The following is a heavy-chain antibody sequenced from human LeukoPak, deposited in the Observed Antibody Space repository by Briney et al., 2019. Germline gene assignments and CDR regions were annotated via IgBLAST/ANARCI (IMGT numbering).Heavy chain of an antibody. CDR3: ARFYYGSGSYYSNFDY. Sequence: ASVKVSCKASGYTFTSYDINWVRQATGQGLEWMGWMNPNSGNTGYAQKFQGRVTMTRNTSISTAYMELSSLRSEDTAVYYCARFYYGSGSYYSNFDYWGRGTLVTVSS. CDR2: MNPNSGNT. J-gene: IGHJ4*02. CDR1: GYTFTSYD. D-gene: IGHD3-10*01. V-gene: IGHV1-8*01.